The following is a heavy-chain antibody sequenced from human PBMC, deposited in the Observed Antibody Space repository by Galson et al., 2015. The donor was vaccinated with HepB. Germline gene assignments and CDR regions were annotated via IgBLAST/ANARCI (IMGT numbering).Heavy chain of an antibody. J-gene: IGHJ5*02. V-gene: IGHV1-8*01. CDR3: ARGSGLGNNWFDP. D-gene: IGHD3-10*01. CDR2: MSPDNGNA. Sequence: SVKVSCKASGYTFTSYDVNWVRQATGQGLEWMGWMSPDNGNAGYAHKFQGRVTMTRNTAITTAYLELSSLTSEDTAVYYCARGSGLGNNWFDPWGQGTLVTVSS. CDR1: GYTFTSYD.